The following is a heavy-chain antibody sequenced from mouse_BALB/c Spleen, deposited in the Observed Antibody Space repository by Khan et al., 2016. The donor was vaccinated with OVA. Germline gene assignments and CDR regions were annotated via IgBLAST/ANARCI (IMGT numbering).Heavy chain of an antibody. D-gene: IGHD2-4*01. CDR2: IDPSDSNT. J-gene: IGHJ3*01. CDR1: GYTFTTYW. Sequence: QVQLQQSGAELVRPGASVKLSCKASGYTFTTYWMNWMKQRPGQGLEWIGMIDPSDSNTHYNQMFKVKATLTVDKSSTTAYRQLSSLTSEDSAVYYCALIYYDYGGFAYWGQGTLVTVSA. V-gene: IGHV1-61*01. CDR3: ALIYYDYGGFAY.